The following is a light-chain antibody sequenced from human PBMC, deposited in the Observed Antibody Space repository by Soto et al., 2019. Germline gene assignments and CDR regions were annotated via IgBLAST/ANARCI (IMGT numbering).Light chain of an antibody. J-gene: IGKJ5*01. CDR2: GAS. CDR1: QSVSSSY. V-gene: IGKV3D-20*02. CDR3: QQRSNWPPIT. Sequence: EIVLTQSPCTLSLSPGERATLSCRASQSVSSSYLAWYQQKPGQAPRLLIYGASSRATGIPDRFSGSGSGTDFTLTISRLEPEDFAVYYCQQRSNWPPITFGQRTRLEIK.